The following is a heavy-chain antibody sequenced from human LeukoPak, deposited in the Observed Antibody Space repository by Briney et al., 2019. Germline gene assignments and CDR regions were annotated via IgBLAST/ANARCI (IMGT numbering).Heavy chain of an antibody. V-gene: IGHV3-7*01. CDR2: INQDGSEK. CDR3: ARDGFVGAADY. D-gene: IGHD6-13*01. CDR1: EFTFSGYW. J-gene: IGHJ4*02. Sequence: GGSLRLSCAASEFTFSGYWMNWVRQAPGKGPEWVANINQDGSEKHYMDSVKGRFTISRDNAKNSLFLQMNSLRVEDTAVFYCARDGFVGAADYWGQGTLVTVSS.